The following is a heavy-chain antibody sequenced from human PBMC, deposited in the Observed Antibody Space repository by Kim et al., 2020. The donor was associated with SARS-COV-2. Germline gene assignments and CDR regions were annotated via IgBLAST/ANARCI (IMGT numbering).Heavy chain of an antibody. V-gene: IGHV4-59*01. Sequence: SETLSLTCTVSGGSISSYYWSWIRQPPGKGLEWIGYIYYSGSTNYNPSLKSRVTISVDTSKNQFSLKLSSVTAADTAVYYCARTPHFLRFGEVAFDIWGQGTMVTVSS. J-gene: IGHJ3*02. CDR1: GGSISSYY. CDR3: ARTPHFLRFGEVAFDI. CDR2: IYYSGST. D-gene: IGHD3-10*01.